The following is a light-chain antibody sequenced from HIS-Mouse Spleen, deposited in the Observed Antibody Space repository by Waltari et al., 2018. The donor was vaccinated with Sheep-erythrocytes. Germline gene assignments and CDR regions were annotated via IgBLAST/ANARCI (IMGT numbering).Light chain of an antibody. CDR3: AEWDDSLNGYV. Sequence: QSVLTQPPSVSEAPRQRVTISCSGSSSNIGNKSGNWYQQLPGKAPKLLIYYDDLLPSGVSDRFSGSKSGTSASLAISGLQSEDEADYYCAEWDDSLNGYVFGTGTKVTVL. CDR2: YDD. V-gene: IGLV1-36*01. J-gene: IGLJ1*01. CDR1: SSNIGNKS.